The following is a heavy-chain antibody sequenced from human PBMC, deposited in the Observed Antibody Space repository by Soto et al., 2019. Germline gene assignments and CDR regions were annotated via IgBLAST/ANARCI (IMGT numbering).Heavy chain of an antibody. CDR2: IYYSVST. CDR1: GGSISSYY. Sequence: PSETLSLTCTVSGGSISSYYWSWIRQPPGKGLEWVGYIYYSVSTNYNPSLKSRVTISVETSKNQFSLKLSSVTAADTAVYYCARGPSYSSSWYVYVPYNWFERLGKGTMVTVSS. D-gene: IGHD6-13*01. CDR3: ARGPSYSSSWYVYVPYNWFER. V-gene: IGHV4-59*01. J-gene: IGHJ5*01.